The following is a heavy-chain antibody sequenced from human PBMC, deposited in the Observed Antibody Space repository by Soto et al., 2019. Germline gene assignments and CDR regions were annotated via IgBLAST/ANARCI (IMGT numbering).Heavy chain of an antibody. V-gene: IGHV1-18*01. Sequence: KRACQSAGYRKTIDVSGRGRNTNKQGLEWMGWISACNGNTNYAQKLQDRGTMTTDTSTSTAYMELRSLRSDDTAVYYCGREGPAPYCYYGMDVWGKGCTVTVSS. CDR2: ISACNGNT. J-gene: IGHJ6*01. CDR3: GREGPAPYCYYGMDV. CDR1: GYRKTIDV.